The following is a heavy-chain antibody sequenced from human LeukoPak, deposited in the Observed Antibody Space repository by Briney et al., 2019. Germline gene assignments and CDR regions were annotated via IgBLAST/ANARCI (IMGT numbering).Heavy chain of an antibody. CDR3: TTDLEVRGY. J-gene: IGHJ4*02. D-gene: IGHD3-10*01. CDR2: ISGSDGST. Sequence: GGSLRLSCAASGFTFSIYGMSWVRQAPGKGLEWVSAISGSDGSTYYADSVKGRFTISRDNSKNTLYLQMNSLKTEDTAVYYCTTDLEVRGYWGQGTLVTVSS. V-gene: IGHV3-23*01. CDR1: GFTFSIYG.